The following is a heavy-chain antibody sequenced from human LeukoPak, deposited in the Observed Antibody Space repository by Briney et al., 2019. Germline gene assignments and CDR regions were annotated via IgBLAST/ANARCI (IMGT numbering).Heavy chain of an antibody. CDR1: AFTFSSYA. Sequence: GGSLRLSCAASAFTFSSYAMSWVRQPPGKGLEWVSTISGSGGSTYYLDSVKGRFTISSENYKNTLNLQMDNLRAEDTAVYYCAKVPRSSANNWFDPWGQGTLVTVSS. J-gene: IGHJ5*02. CDR3: AKVPRSSANNWFDP. CDR2: ISGSGGST. D-gene: IGHD6-19*01. V-gene: IGHV3-23*01.